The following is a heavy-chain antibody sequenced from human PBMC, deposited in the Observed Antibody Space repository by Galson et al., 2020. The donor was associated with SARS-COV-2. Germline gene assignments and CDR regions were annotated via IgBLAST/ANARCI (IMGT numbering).Heavy chain of an antibody. J-gene: IGHJ6*03. Sequence: SETLSLTCAVSGGSISSRDWWGWVRQPPGKGLEWIGEIFHSGYTNYNPSLKSRVTMSVDTSKNQFSLKLSSVTAADTALYYCSRIIVTAYYFSYMDVWGKGTTVTVSS. V-gene: IGHV4-4*02. CDR2: IFHSGYT. CDR1: GGSISSRDW. D-gene: IGHD2-21*02. CDR3: SRIIVTAYYFSYMDV.